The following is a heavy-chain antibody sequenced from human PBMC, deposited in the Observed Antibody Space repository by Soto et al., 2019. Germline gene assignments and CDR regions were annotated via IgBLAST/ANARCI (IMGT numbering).Heavy chain of an antibody. V-gene: IGHV3-23*01. D-gene: IGHD3-9*01. J-gene: IGHJ4*02. Sequence: GGFLRLSCPASVFSLSCYAVTWGRQAPGKGLEWVSAISGSGSSTYYADSVKGRFTISRDNSKNTLYLQMNSLRAGDTAVYYCAKTESFNGYYNAFDCWGQGTRVTVSS. CDR2: ISGSGSST. CDR1: VFSLSCYA. CDR3: AKTESFNGYYNAFDC.